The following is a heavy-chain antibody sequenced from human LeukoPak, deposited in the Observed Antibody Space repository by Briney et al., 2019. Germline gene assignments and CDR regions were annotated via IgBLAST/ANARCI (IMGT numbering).Heavy chain of an antibody. CDR1: GFTFSSYW. D-gene: IGHD2-2*02. J-gene: IGHJ5*02. V-gene: IGHV3-7*01. Sequence: HPGGSLRLSCAASGFTFSSYWMSWVRQAPGKGLEWVANIKQDGSEKYYVDSVKGRFTISRDNAKNSLYLQMNSLRAEDTAVYYCARDIVVVPAAIHDWFDPWGQGTLVTVSS. CDR2: IKQDGSEK. CDR3: ARDIVVVPAAIHDWFDP.